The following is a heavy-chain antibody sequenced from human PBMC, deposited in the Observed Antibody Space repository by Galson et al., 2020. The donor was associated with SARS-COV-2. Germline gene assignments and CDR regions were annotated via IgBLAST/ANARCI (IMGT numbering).Heavy chain of an antibody. J-gene: IGHJ4*02. D-gene: IGHD6-19*01. CDR3: AKYTSGWYHNQIDY. Sequence: GESLKISCAASGFTFSSYAMSWVRQAPGKGLEWVSAISGSGGSTYYADSVKGRFTISRDNSKNTLYLQMNSLRAEDTAVYYCAKYTSGWYHNQIDYWGQGTLVTVSS. CDR2: ISGSGGST. V-gene: IGHV3-23*01. CDR1: GFTFSSYA.